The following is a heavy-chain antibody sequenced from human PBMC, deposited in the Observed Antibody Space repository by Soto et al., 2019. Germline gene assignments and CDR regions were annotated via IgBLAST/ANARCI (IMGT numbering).Heavy chain of an antibody. CDR3: ARDSSPYYDILTVNWFDP. CDR2: IWYDGSNK. D-gene: IGHD3-9*01. Sequence: GGSLRLSCAASGFTFSNYVMHWVRQAPGKGLEWVAVIWYDGSNKYYADSVKGRFTISRDNSKNTLCLQMNSLRAEDTAVYYCARDSSPYYDILTVNWFDPWGQGTLVTVSS. V-gene: IGHV3-33*01. CDR1: GFTFSNYV. J-gene: IGHJ5*02.